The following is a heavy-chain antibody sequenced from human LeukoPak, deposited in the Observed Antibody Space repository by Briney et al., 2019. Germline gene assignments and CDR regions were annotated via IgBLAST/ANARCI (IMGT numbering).Heavy chain of an antibody. CDR1: GGSISSSSYY. Sequence: PSETLSPTCTVSGGSISSSSYYWGWIRQPPGKGLEWIGSIYYSGSTYYNPSLKSRVTISVDTSKNQFSLKLSSVTAVDTAVYYCARALGNYYDSLYYFDYWGQGTLVTVSS. J-gene: IGHJ4*02. CDR3: ARALGNYYDSLYYFDY. CDR2: IYYSGST. V-gene: IGHV4-39*07. D-gene: IGHD3-22*01.